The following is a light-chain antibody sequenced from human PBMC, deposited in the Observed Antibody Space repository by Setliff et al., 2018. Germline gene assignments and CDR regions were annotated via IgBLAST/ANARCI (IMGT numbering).Light chain of an antibody. CDR3: SSYAGSNNPDV. V-gene: IGLV2-8*01. CDR1: SSDVGGYNY. J-gene: IGLJ1*01. Sequence: QSVLTQPPSASGSPGQSVTISCTGTSSDVGGYNYVSWYQQHPGKAPKLMIYEVSKRPSGVPDRFSGSKPGNTASLTVSGLQAEDEADYYCSSYAGSNNPDVFGTGTKGTVL. CDR2: EVS.